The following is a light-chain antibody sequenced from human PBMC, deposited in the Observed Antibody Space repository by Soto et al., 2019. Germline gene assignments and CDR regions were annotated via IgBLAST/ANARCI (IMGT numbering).Light chain of an antibody. CDR2: SNN. V-gene: IGLV1-44*01. Sequence: QSVLTQPPSASGTPGQRVTISFSGSSSNIGGNTVNWYQQLPGTTPKLLIYSNNQRPSGVPDRVSGSKSGTSASLAISGLQSEDEADYYCAAWDDSLNGGVFGGGTKLTVL. CDR1: SSNIGGNT. J-gene: IGLJ3*02. CDR3: AAWDDSLNGGV.